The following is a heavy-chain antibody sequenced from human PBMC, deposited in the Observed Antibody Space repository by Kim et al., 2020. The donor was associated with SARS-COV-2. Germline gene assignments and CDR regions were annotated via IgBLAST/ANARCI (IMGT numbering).Heavy chain of an antibody. CDR2: INPNSGGT. V-gene: IGHV1-2*02. D-gene: IGHD6-19*01. J-gene: IGHJ5*02. CDR1: GYTFTGYY. CDR3: ARAPRRAVAGTLSWFDP. Sequence: ASVKVSCKASGYTFTGYYMHWVRQAPGQGLEWMRWINPNSGGTNYAQKFQGRVTMTRDTSISTAYMELSRLRSDDTAVYYCARAPRRAVAGTLSWFDPWGQGTLVTVSS.